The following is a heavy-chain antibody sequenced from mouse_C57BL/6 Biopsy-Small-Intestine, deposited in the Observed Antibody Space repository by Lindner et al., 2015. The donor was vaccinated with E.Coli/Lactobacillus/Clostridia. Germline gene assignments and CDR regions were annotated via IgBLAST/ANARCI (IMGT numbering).Heavy chain of an antibody. D-gene: IGHD4-1*01. CDR1: GFTFNTYA. CDR2: ISSGSSTI. Sequence: VQLQESGGGLVQPKGTLKLSCAASGFTFNTYAMHWVRQAPEKGLEWVAYISSGSSTIYYEDTVEGRFTVSRDNAKNTLFLQMTSLRSEDTAMYYCARKTGRGYFDYWGQGTTLTVSS. CDR3: ARKTGRGYFDY. V-gene: IGHV5-17*01. J-gene: IGHJ2*01.